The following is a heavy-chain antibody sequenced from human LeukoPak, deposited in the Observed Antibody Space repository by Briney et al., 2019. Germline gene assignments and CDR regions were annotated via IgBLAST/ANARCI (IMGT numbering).Heavy chain of an antibody. V-gene: IGHV1-69*05. CDR1: GGTFSSYA. J-gene: IGHJ4*02. CDR2: IIPIFGTA. CDR3: ARGVAYSSSSWHYFDY. D-gene: IGHD6-6*01. Sequence: SVKVSCKASGGTFSSYAISWVRQAPGQGLEWMGGIIPIFGTANYAQKFQGRVTITTDESTSTAYMELSSLRSEDTAVYYCARGVAYSSSSWHYFDYWGQGTLVTVSS.